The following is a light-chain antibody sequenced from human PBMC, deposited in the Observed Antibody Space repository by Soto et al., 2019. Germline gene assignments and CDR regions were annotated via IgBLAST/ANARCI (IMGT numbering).Light chain of an antibody. V-gene: IGLV8-61*01. J-gene: IGLJ2*01. CDR3: VLYMVSGISV. CDR2: STN. CDR1: SGSVSTSYY. Sequence: QAVVTQEPSFSVSPGGTVTLTCGLSSGSVSTSYYPSWYQQTPCQAPRTLIYSTNTRSSGVPDRFSGSILGNKAALTITGAQADDESDYYCVLYMVSGISVFGGGTQLTVL.